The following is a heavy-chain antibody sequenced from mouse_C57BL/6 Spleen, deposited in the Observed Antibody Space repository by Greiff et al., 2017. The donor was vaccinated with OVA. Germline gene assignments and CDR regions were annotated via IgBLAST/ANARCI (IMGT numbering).Heavy chain of an antibody. Sequence: QVQLQQPGAELVKPGASVKLSCKASGYTFTSYWMQWVKQRPGQGLEWIGEIDPSDSYTNYNQKFKGKATLTVDTSSSTAYMQLSSLTSEDSAVYYCARIYDVYSHFDYWGPGTTLTVSS. V-gene: IGHV1-50*01. D-gene: IGHD2-3*01. CDR3: ARIYDVYSHFDY. J-gene: IGHJ2*01. CDR1: GYTFTSYW. CDR2: IDPSDSYT.